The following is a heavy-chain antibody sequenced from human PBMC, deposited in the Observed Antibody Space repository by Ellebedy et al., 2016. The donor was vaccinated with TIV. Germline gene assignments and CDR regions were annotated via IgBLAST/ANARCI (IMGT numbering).Heavy chain of an antibody. CDR2: FDPEDGET. J-gene: IGHJ5*02. CDR1: GYTLTELS. D-gene: IGHD5-18*01. Sequence: ASVKVSXXVSGYTLTELSMHWVRQAPGKGLEWMGGFDPEDGETIYAQKFQGWVTMTRDTSISTAYMELSSLRSEDTAVYYCARETRGYSYDFSREGWMNWFDPWGQGTLVTVSS. CDR3: ARETRGYSYDFSREGWMNWFDP. V-gene: IGHV1-24*01.